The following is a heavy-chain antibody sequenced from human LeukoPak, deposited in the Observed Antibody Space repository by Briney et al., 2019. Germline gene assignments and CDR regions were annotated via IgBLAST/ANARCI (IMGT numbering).Heavy chain of an antibody. V-gene: IGHV3-53*01. Sequence: GGSRRLSCAASGFTFSSNYMSWVRQAPGKGLEWVSVIYSGGSTYYADSVKGRFTISRDNSKNTLYLQMNSLRAEDTAVYYCARSGRTYYFDYWGQGTLVTVSS. CDR1: GFTFSSNY. D-gene: IGHD1-1*01. CDR3: ARSGRTYYFDY. J-gene: IGHJ4*02. CDR2: IYSGGST.